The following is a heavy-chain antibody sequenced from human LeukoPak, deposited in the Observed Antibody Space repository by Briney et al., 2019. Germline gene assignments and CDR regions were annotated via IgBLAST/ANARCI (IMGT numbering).Heavy chain of an antibody. CDR2: ISSSSRYI. CDR1: GFTFSSYS. CDR3: ARSPPLPH. J-gene: IGHJ4*02. V-gene: IGHV3-21*01. Sequence: GGSLRLSCAASGFTFSSYSMNWVRQAPGKGLEWVSSISSSSRYIYYADSVKGRFTISKDNAKNSLYLQMNSLRVDDTAVYYCARSPPLPHWGQGTLVTVSS.